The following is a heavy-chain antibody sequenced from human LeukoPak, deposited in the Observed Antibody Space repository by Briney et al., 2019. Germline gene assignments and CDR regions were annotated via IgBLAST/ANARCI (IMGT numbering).Heavy chain of an antibody. CDR2: IYYSGST. D-gene: IGHD3-22*01. CDR1: GGSISSSSYY. CDR3: ARHPRDYYDNSGYYYYFDY. J-gene: IGHJ4*02. V-gene: IGHV4-39*01. Sequence: SETLSLTCTVSGGSISSSSYYWGWVRQPPGKGLEWIGSIYYSGSTYYNPSLKSRVAISVDTSKNQFSLKLSSVTGTDTAVYYCARHPRDYYDNSGYYYYFDYWGQGTLVTVSS.